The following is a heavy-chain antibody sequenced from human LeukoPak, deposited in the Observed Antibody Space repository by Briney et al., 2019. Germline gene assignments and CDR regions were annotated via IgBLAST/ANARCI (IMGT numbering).Heavy chain of an antibody. V-gene: IGHV5-51*01. CDR1: GCSFTGYW. J-gene: IGHJ6*03. Sequence: KHGESLKISCKGSGCSFTGYWIGWVRQMPGKGLKWMGIIYPGDSDTRYSPSFQGQVTISADKAISTAYLQWSSLKASDTAMYYCARHIGAGYYYMDVWGKGTTVTVSS. D-gene: IGHD6-13*01. CDR2: IYPGDSDT. CDR3: ARHIGAGYYYMDV.